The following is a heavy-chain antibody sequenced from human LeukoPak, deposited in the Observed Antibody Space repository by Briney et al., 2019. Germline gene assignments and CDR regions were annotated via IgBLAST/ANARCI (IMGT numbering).Heavy chain of an antibody. V-gene: IGHV3-33*01. Sequence: PGGSLGLSCAPSGFNFVGYGMHWVRQAPGKGLEWVALIWYDGSKQYYAESVKGRFTISRDNSKNTLYLQMNSLRAEDTAVYFCARAAHCTSGSCYDGPGDYWGQGTLVTVSS. CDR2: IWYDGSKQ. CDR1: GFNFVGYG. CDR3: ARAAHCTSGSCYDGPGDY. D-gene: IGHD2-15*01. J-gene: IGHJ4*02.